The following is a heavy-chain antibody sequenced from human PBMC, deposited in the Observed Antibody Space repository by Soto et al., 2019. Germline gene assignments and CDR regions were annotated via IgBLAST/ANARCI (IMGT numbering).Heavy chain of an antibody. D-gene: IGHD2-2*01. CDR3: ARQEVVVVPAAIDY. CDR1: GYSFTNYW. V-gene: IGHV5-51*01. CDR2: IYPGDSDT. Sequence: GESLKISCKGSGYSFTNYWIGWVRQMPGKGLEWMGIIYPGDSDTRYSPSFQGQVTISADKSISTAYLQWSSLKASVTAMYYCARQEVVVVPAAIDYWGQGTLVTVSS. J-gene: IGHJ4*02.